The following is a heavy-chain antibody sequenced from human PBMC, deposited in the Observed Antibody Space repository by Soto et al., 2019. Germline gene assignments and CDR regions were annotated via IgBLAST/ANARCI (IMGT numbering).Heavy chain of an antibody. CDR2: ISSSGSTI. Sequence: GGSLRLSCAASGFTFSDYYMSWIRQAPGKGLEWVSYISSSGSTIYYADSVKGRFTISRDNAKNSLYLQMNSLRAEDTAVYYCARDYDFWSGKYYYYYMDVWGKGTTVTVSS. CDR1: GFTFSDYY. CDR3: ARDYDFWSGKYYYYYMDV. J-gene: IGHJ6*03. V-gene: IGHV3-11*01. D-gene: IGHD3-3*01.